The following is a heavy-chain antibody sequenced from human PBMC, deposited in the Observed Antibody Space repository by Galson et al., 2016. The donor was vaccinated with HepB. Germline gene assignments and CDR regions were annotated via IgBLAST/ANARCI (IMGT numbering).Heavy chain of an antibody. CDR3: AKDLVRGDGVAAVDS. D-gene: IGHD3-10*01. CDR1: GFSFRSHA. Sequence: SLRLSCAASGFSFRSHAMHWVRQAPGKGLEWVALTSFDGTTEYYVDSVEGRFTISRDNSKNTVYLQMNSLRVEDTAVYYCAKDLVRGDGVAAVDSWGQGTLVTVSS. CDR2: TSFDGTTE. V-gene: IGHV3-30*18. J-gene: IGHJ4*02.